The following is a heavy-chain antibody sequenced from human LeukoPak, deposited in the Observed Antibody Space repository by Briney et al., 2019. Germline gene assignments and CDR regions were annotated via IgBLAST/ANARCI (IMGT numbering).Heavy chain of an antibody. CDR1: GFTFDDYG. CDR3: ARGVISVVVPAALVDY. V-gene: IGHV3-20*04. CDR2: INWNGGST. D-gene: IGHD2-2*01. Sequence: PGGSLRLSCAASGFTFDDYGMSWVRQAPGKGLEWVSGINWNGGSTGYADSVKGRFTISRDNAKNSLYLQMNNLRAEDTALYYCARGVISVVVPAALVDYWGQGTLVTVSS. J-gene: IGHJ4*02.